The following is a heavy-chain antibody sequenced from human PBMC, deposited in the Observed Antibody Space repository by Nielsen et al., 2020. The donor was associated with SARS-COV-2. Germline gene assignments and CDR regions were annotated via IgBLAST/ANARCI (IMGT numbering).Heavy chain of an antibody. V-gene: IGHV4-31*02. CDR2: IYYSGST. J-gene: IGHJ6*03. CDR3: ARDRGFFDTMVRGVRFYYYMDV. D-gene: IGHD3-10*01. Sequence: WIRQPPGKGLEWIGYIYYSGSTYYNPSLKSRVTISVDTSKNQFSLKLSSVTAADTAVYYCARDRGFFDTMVRGVRFYYYMDVWGKGTTVTVSS.